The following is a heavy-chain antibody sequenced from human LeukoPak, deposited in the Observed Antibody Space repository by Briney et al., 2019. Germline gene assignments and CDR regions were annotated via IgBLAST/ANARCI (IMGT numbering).Heavy chain of an antibody. D-gene: IGHD3-10*01. J-gene: IGHJ5*02. V-gene: IGHV4-4*07. CDR1: GGSISSYY. CDR2: IYTSGST. CDR3: ARGLHGYYYGSGSYRNWFDP. Sequence: SETLSLTCTVSGGSISSYYWSWIRQSAGKGLEWIGRIYTSGSTNYNPSLKSRVTMSVDTSKNQFSLKLSSVTAADTAVYYCARGLHGYYYGSGSYRNWFDPWGQGTLVTVSS.